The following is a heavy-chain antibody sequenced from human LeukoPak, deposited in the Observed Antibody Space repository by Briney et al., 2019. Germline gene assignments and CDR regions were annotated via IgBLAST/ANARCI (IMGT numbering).Heavy chain of an antibody. CDR2: IYDSGST. V-gene: IGHV4-59*01. CDR1: GGSISSYY. Sequence: SETLSLTCTVSGGSISSYYWSWIRQPPGKGLEWIGYIYDSGSTNYNPSLKSRVTISVDTSKNQFSLKLNSVTPADTAVYYCARGYGAYVGWFDPWGQGTLVTVSS. CDR3: ARGYGAYVGWFDP. J-gene: IGHJ5*02. D-gene: IGHD4-17*01.